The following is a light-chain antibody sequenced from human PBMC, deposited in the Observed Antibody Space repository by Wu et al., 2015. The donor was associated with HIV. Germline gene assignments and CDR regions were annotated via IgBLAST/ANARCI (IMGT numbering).Light chain of an antibody. CDR3: QQRATWPLT. J-gene: IGKJ4*01. CDR1: QSVNN. CDR2: DSS. V-gene: IGKV3-15*01. Sequence: EILMTQSPATLSVSPGERVTLSCRASQSVNNLAWYHHKPGQAPRLLIYDSSTRATGVPGRFSGSGSGTDFRLTISSLESEDFAVYYCQQRATWPLTFGGGTRLDIK.